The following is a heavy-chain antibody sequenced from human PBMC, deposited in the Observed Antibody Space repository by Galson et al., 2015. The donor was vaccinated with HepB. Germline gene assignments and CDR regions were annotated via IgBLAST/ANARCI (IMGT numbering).Heavy chain of an antibody. V-gene: IGHV1-2*06. CDR2: INPNSGGT. D-gene: IGHD2-15*01. J-gene: IGHJ4*02. CDR1: GYTFTGYY. CDR3: ARASPRYCSGGSCQRWAVY. Sequence: SVKVSCKASGYTFTGYYMHWVRQAPGQGLEWMGRINPNSGGTNYAQKFQGRVTMTRDTSISTAYMELSRLRSDDTAVYYCARASPRYCSGGSCQRWAVYWGQGTLVTVSS.